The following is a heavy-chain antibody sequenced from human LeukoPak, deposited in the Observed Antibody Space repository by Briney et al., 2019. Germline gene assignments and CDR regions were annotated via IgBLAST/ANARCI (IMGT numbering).Heavy chain of an antibody. CDR2: ISGDGGT. V-gene: IGHV3-23*01. J-gene: IGHJ4*02. CDR3: ARYCGAASCYSGFDY. CDR1: GFTFGSCV. D-gene: IGHD2-15*01. Sequence: GVSLRLSCAASGFTFGSCVMSWVRQAPGKGPEWVSAISGDGGTYYADSVKGRFTVSRDNSKNTLYLQMNSLGGEDTALYYCARYCGAASCYSGFDYWGQGTLVTVAS.